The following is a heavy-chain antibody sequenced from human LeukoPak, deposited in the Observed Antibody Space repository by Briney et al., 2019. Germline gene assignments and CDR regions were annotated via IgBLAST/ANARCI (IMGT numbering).Heavy chain of an antibody. D-gene: IGHD2-2*01. J-gene: IGHJ4*02. Sequence: LSGGSLRLSCAASGFTFSNYWMHWVRHAPGKGLVWVSRISSDESSTTYADSVKGRFTISRDNAKNTLYLKMNTLRAEDTAIYFCARGRFTGTSCPYFDYWGQGTLVTVSS. CDR1: GFTFSNYW. CDR2: ISSDESST. CDR3: ARGRFTGTSCPYFDY. V-gene: IGHV3-74*01.